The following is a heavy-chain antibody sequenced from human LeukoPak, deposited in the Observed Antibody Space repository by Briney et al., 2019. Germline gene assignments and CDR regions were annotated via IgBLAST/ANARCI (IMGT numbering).Heavy chain of an antibody. CDR3: AIFQGTYGDNENDY. CDR2: IIPIINTP. D-gene: IGHD4-17*01. CDR1: GGTFISYA. V-gene: IGHV1-69*13. J-gene: IGHJ4*02. Sequence: SVKSSCKTSGGTFISYAITWVRHAPGKGLEWMGGIIPIINTPKYAQKFQGRVSITADEYTSTGYMEVSSLRSEDTAAYYCAIFQGTYGDNENDYWGQGTLVRVSS.